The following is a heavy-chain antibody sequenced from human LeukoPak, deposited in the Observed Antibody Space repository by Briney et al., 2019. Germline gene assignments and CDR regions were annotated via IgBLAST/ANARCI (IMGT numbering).Heavy chain of an antibody. V-gene: IGHV1-69*05. Sequence: GASVKVSCKASGGTSSNYAISWVRQAPGQGLEWMGVIVPMFVTANYAQKFQGRVTITMDDSTRTAYMELNSLRYEDTAVYYCARVFHDRSGLYYYFDNWGQGTLVTVSS. D-gene: IGHD3-22*01. CDR2: IVPMFVTA. CDR3: ARVFHDRSGLYYYFDN. CDR1: GGTSSNYA. J-gene: IGHJ4*02.